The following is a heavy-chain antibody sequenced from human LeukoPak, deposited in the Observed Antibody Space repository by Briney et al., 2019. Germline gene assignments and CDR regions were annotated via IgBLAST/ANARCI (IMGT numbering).Heavy chain of an antibody. V-gene: IGHV4-34*01. J-gene: IGHJ4*02. D-gene: IGHD5-18*01. Sequence: SETLSLTCAVYGGSFSGYYWSWIRQPPGKGLEWIGEINHSGSTNSNPSLKSRVAISVDTSKSQFSLRLSSVTAADTAVYYCARKGYSYGFFNYWGQGTLVTVSS. CDR2: INHSGST. CDR3: ARKGYSYGFFNY. CDR1: GGSFSGYY.